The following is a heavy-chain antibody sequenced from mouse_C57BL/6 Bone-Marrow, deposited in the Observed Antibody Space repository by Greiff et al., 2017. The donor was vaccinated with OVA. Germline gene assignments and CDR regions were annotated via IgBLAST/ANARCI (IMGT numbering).Heavy chain of an antibody. V-gene: IGHV10-1*01. Sequence: EVKVVESGGGLVQPKGSLKLSCAASGFSFNTYAMNWVRQAPGKGLEWVARIRSKSNNYATYYADSVKDRFTISRDDSESMLYLQMNNLKTEDTAMYYCVYSNYGAMDYWGQGTSVTVSS. J-gene: IGHJ4*01. CDR3: VYSNYGAMDY. CDR1: GFSFNTYA. D-gene: IGHD2-5*01. CDR2: IRSKSNNYAT.